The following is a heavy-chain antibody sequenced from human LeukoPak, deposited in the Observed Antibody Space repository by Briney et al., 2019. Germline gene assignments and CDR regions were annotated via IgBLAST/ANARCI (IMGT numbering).Heavy chain of an antibody. D-gene: IGHD3-10*01. J-gene: IGHJ4*02. Sequence: PGGSLRLSCAASGFPFSNAWMTWVRQTPGRGLEWVGLIKSKTDGGTTNYAAPVKGRFTISRDDSKNTLFLQMTSLKTEDTAVYYCATNPLDYSGSGYWGQGALVTVSS. CDR2: IKSKTDGGTT. V-gene: IGHV3-15*01. CDR3: ATNPLDYSGSGY. CDR1: GFPFSNAW.